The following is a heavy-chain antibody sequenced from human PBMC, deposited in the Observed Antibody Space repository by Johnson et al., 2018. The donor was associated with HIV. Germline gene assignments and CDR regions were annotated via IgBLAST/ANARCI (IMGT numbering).Heavy chain of an antibody. CDR2: ISWNSGSI. Sequence: TFHDYAMHWVRQAPGKGLEWVSGISWNSGSIGYADSVKGRFTISRDNSKNTLYLQMNSLRAEDTAVYYCAKDYSPAAYSSSFGAFDIWGQGTMVTVSS. D-gene: IGHD6-6*01. V-gene: IGHV3-9*01. CDR3: AKDYSPAAYSSSFGAFDI. J-gene: IGHJ3*02. CDR1: TFHDYA.